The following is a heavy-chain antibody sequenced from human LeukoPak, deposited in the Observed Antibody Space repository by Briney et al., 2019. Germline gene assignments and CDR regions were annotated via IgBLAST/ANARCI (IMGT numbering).Heavy chain of an antibody. CDR1: GFTFSSYS. V-gene: IGHV3-21*01. J-gene: IGHJ4*02. CDR3: ARDPNSLRLRLGELSLPPDY. Sequence: GGSLRLSCAASGFTFSSYSMNWVRQAPGKGLEWVSSISSSSSYIYYADSVKGRFTISRDNAKNSLYLQMNSLRAKDTAVYYCARDPNSLRLRLGELSLPPDYWGQGTLVTVSS. D-gene: IGHD3-16*02. CDR2: ISSSSSYI.